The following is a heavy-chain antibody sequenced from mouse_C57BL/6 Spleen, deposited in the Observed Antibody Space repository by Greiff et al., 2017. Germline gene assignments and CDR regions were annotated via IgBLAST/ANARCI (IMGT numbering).Heavy chain of an antibody. CDR1: GYAFSSSW. J-gene: IGHJ3*01. Sequence: QVQLKQSGPELVKPGASVKISCKASGYAFSSSWMNWVKQRPGKGLEWIGRIYPGDGDTNYNGKFKGKATLTADKSSSTAYMQLSSLTSEDSAVYFCARLGYDYDGGFAYWGQGTLVTVSA. CDR3: ARLGYDYDGGFAY. CDR2: IYPGDGDT. V-gene: IGHV1-82*01. D-gene: IGHD2-4*01.